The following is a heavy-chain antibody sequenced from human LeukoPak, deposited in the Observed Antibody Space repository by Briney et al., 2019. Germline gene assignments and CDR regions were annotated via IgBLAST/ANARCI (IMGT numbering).Heavy chain of an antibody. CDR2: INHSGST. Sequence: GSLRLSCAASGFTFSSYAMSWIRQPPGKGLEWIGEINHSGSTNYNPSLKSRVTISVDTSKNQFSLKLSSVTAADTAVYYCARVEYWIRGVIDYWGQGTLVTVSS. CDR3: ARVEYWIRGVIDY. J-gene: IGHJ4*02. D-gene: IGHD3-10*01. CDR1: GFTFSSYA. V-gene: IGHV4-34*01.